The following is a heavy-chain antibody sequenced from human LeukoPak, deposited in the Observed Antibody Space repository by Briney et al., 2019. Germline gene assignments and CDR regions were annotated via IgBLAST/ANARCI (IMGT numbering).Heavy chain of an antibody. CDR2: INPNSGGT. D-gene: IGHD3-22*01. CDR3: ARAAYYYDSSGYPDY. CDR1: GYTFTGYY. Sequence: ASVKVSCKASGYTFTGYYMHWVRQAPGQGLEWMGWINPNSGGTNYAQKFQGRVTMTRDTSISTAYMELSRLKSDDTAVYYCARAAYYYDSSGYPDYWGQGTLVTVSS. J-gene: IGHJ4*02. V-gene: IGHV1-2*02.